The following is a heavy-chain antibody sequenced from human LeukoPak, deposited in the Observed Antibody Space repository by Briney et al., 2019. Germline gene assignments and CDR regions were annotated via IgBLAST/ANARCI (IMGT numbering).Heavy chain of an antibody. J-gene: IGHJ4*02. D-gene: IGHD3-16*01. CDR3: ARDQGGPFDY. CDR1: GFTFSSYS. V-gene: IGHV3-21*01. CDR2: ISSGSSYI. Sequence: EAGGSLRLSCAASGFTFSSYSMNWVRQAPGKGLEWVSSISSGSSYIYYADSVKGRFTISRDNAKNSLYLQMNSLRAEDTAVYYCARDQGGPFDYWGQGTLVTVSS.